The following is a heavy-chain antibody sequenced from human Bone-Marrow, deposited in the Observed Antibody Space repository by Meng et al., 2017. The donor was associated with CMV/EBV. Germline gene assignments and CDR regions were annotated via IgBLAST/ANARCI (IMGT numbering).Heavy chain of an antibody. J-gene: IGHJ4*02. D-gene: IGHD3-10*01. V-gene: IGHV4-34*01. CDR3: ARRGPQLYDY. Sequence: SETLSLTCGVYGGSFSGYYWSWIRQPPGKGLEWIGEINHSGSTNYNPSLKSRVTISVDKSKNQFSLKLTSVTAADTAFYYCARRGPQLYDYWGQGTLVTVSS. CDR1: GGSFSGYY. CDR2: INHSGST.